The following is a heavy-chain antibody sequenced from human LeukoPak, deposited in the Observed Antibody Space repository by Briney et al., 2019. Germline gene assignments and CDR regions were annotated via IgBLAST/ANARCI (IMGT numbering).Heavy chain of an antibody. D-gene: IGHD3-3*01. Sequence: PGGSLRLSCAASGFTFSSYEMNWVRQAPGKGLEWVSYISSSGSTIYYADSVKGRFTISRDNAKNSLYLQMNSLRAEDTAVYYCAIRGTYDFWSGFDYWGQGTLVTVSS. J-gene: IGHJ4*02. CDR1: GFTFSSYE. V-gene: IGHV3-48*03. CDR2: ISSSGSTI. CDR3: AIRGTYDFWSGFDY.